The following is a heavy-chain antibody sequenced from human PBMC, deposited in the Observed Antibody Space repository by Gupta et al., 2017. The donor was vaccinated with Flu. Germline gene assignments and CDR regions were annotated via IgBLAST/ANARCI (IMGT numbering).Heavy chain of an antibody. Sequence: QVQLVQSGAEVKKPGASVKVSCKASGYTFTSYAMHWVRQAPGQRLEWMGWINAGNGNTKYSQKFQGRVTITRDTSASTAYMELSSLRSEDTAVYYCARLSGPYGGNSITIFGVDPSGILDYWGQGTLVTVSS. V-gene: IGHV1-3*01. CDR1: GYTFTSYA. J-gene: IGHJ4*02. D-gene: IGHD3-3*01. CDR2: INAGNGNT. CDR3: ARLSGPYGGNSITIFGVDPSGILDY.